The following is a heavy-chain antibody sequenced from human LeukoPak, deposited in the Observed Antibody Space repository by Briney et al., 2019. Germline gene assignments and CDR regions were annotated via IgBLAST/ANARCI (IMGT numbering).Heavy chain of an antibody. CDR2: INHSGST. CDR1: GGSFSGYY. V-gene: IGHV4-34*01. Sequence: SETLSLTCAVYGGSFSGYYWSWIRQPPGKGPEWIGEINHSGSTNYNPSLKSRVTISVDRSKNQFSLKLSSVTAADTAVYYCARGPTHLNWFDPWGQGTLVTVSS. J-gene: IGHJ5*02. CDR3: ARGPTHLNWFDP.